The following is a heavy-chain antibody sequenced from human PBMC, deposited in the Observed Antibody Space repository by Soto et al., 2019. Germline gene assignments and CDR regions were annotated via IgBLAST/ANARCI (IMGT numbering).Heavy chain of an antibody. CDR3: ARGGDTTKVDY. Sequence: QVQLQESGPGLVKPSQTLSLTCTVSGGSISSGGYCWSWIRQHPGEGLEWIGFMYNSGSTSYNPSPKSRATISVDTSTNQFSLNLTSVTAADTAVYYCARGGDTTKVDYWGQGTLVTVSS. CDR2: MYNSGST. CDR1: GGSISSGGYC. D-gene: IGHD3-16*01. J-gene: IGHJ4*02. V-gene: IGHV4-31*03.